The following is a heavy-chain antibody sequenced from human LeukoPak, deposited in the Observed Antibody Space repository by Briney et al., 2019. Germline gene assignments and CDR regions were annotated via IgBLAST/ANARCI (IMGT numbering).Heavy chain of an antibody. D-gene: IGHD3-16*01. J-gene: IGHJ4*02. CDR1: GFIFSSYR. CDR2: IKQDGSEK. Sequence: GGSLRLSCAASGFIFSSYRMSWLRQAPGKGLEWVANIKQDGSEKYYVDSVKGRFTISRDNAKNSLYLQMNSLRAEDTAVYYWARERLLLRVGYLDDWGQGTLVTVSS. V-gene: IGHV3-7*01. CDR3: ARERLLLRVGYLDD.